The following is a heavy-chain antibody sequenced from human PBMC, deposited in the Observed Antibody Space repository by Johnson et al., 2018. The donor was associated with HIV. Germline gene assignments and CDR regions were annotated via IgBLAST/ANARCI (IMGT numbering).Heavy chain of an antibody. V-gene: IGHV3-30*19. D-gene: IGHD3-3*01. J-gene: IGHJ3*02. CDR1: GFTFSSYG. Sequence: QVQLVESGGGVVQPGRSLRLSCAASGFTFSSYGMHWVRQAPGKGLEWVAVISYDGSNKFYADSVEGRFTISRDNSKNTLYLQMNTLRVGDTALYYCARGTDLPFDLLRGYYSAPPPFDIWGQGTMVTVSS. CDR3: ARGTDLPFDLLRGYYSAPPPFDI. CDR2: ISYDGSNK.